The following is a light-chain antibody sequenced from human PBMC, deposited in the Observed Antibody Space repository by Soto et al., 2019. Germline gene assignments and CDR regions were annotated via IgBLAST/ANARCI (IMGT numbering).Light chain of an antibody. CDR2: EAS. V-gene: IGKV1-9*01. CDR1: QDIGSD. CDR3: QQLDSYPRT. Sequence: DIQLTQSPSFLSASVGDRVTVTCRASQDIGSDLARYQQKPGTAPKVLIYEASSLQSGVPSSFGGSGSGTEFTLTISSVQPEDFATYFCQQLDSYPRTFGQGTKLEIK. J-gene: IGKJ2*02.